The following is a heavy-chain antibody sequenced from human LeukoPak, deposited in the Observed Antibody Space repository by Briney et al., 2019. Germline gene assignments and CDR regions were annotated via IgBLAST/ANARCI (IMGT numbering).Heavy chain of an antibody. CDR3: ARVLHVRRLDY. V-gene: IGHV3-7*01. J-gene: IGHJ4*02. CDR1: GFTFNGYW. D-gene: IGHD3-10*02. CDR2: IKQDGREK. Sequence: PGGSLRLSCAASGFTFNGYWMSWVRQAPGKGLEWVANIKQDGREKNYVDSVRGRFTISRDNAKNSVYLQMNSLRAEDTAVYYCARVLHVRRLDYWGQGILVTVSS.